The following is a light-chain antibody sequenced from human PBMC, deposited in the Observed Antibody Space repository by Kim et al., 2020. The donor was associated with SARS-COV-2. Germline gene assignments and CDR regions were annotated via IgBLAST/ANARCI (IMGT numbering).Light chain of an antibody. V-gene: IGKV3-20*01. CDR2: GAT. Sequence: SPGERATLSCRASQSVSSCSLAWYQHTPGPPTRLLNYGATSSATSLPDMISGSGSGADITLTISRLDPEDFAVYYCQQYSSSPLTFGGGTKVDIK. CDR1: QSVSSCS. J-gene: IGKJ4*01. CDR3: QQYSSSPLT.